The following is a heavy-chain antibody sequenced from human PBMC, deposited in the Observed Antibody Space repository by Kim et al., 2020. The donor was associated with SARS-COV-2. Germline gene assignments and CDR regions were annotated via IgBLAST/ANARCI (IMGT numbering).Heavy chain of an antibody. D-gene: IGHD5-18*01. J-gene: IGHJ4*02. V-gene: IGHV1-18*01. CDR3: AREGYSYGTFDY. Sequence: NSAQKLQGRVTMTTDTSTSTAYMELRSLRSDDTAVYYCAREGYSYGTFDYWGQGTLVTVSS.